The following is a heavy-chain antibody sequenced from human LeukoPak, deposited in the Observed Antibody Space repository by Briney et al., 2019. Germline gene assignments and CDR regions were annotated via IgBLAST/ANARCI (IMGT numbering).Heavy chain of an antibody. CDR2: ISSSGSTI. J-gene: IGHJ4*02. Sequence: GGSLRLSCAASGFTFSSYEMNWVRQAPGKGLEWVSYISSSGSTIYYADSVKGRFTISRDNAKNSLYLQMNSLRAEDMALYYCAREPYSSYFDYWGQGTLVTVSS. CDR1: GFTFSSYE. D-gene: IGHD5-18*01. V-gene: IGHV3-48*03. CDR3: AREPYSSYFDY.